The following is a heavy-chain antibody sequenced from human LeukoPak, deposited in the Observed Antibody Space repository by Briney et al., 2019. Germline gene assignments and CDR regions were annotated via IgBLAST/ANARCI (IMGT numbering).Heavy chain of an antibody. V-gene: IGHV3-53*01. Sequence: VRQAPEKGLEWVSVIYSGGSTYYPDFVKGRFTISRDNAKNSLSLQMNSLRAEDTAVYYCARDSIAAAGTPDYWGQGTLVTVSS. CDR3: ARDSIAAAGTPDY. CDR2: IYSGGST. J-gene: IGHJ4*02. D-gene: IGHD6-13*01.